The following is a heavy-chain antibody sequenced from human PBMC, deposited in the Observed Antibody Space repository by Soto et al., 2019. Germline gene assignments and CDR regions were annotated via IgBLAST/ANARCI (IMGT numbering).Heavy chain of an antibody. J-gene: IGHJ4*02. Sequence: QVQLQESGPGLVKPSQTLSLTCTVSGGSISSGDYYWSWIRQPPGKGLEWIGYIYYSGSTYYNPSLKRRVTISVDTAKNQFSLKLSSVTAADTAVYYCARVGGFGGTTIDYWGQGTLVTVSS. CDR3: ARVGGFGGTTIDY. CDR2: IYYSGST. CDR1: GGSISSGDYY. V-gene: IGHV4-30-4*01. D-gene: IGHD3-10*01.